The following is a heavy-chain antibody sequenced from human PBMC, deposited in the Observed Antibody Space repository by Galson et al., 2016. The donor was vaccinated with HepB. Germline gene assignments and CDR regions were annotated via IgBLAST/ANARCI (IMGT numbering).Heavy chain of an antibody. Sequence: PALVKPTQTLTLACTFSGFSLSTSGVGVGWIRQPPGKALEWLALIYWNDDKRYRPSLKSRVTITKDTSKNQVVLTMTNMDPVDTATYYCAHRPRPYCIGSRCHFVDKVFDVWGHGTRVTVSS. D-gene: IGHD2-2*01. CDR2: IYWNDDK. CDR3: AHRPRPYCIGSRCHFVDKVFDV. V-gene: IGHV2-5*01. CDR1: GFSLSTSGVG. J-gene: IGHJ3*01.